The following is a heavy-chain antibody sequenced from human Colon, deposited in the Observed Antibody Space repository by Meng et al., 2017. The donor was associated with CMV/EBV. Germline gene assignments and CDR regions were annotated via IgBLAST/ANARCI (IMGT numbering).Heavy chain of an antibody. CDR2: INHSGGT. CDR3: ARDLKALWGGYPLWGY. D-gene: IGHD3-3*01. CDR1: GGSFGSYC. Sequence: YGGSFGSYCWSWVRQPPGKGLEWIEEINHSGGTNYNPSLKSRVTISVDTSKSQFSLKLSSVTAADTAVYYCARDLKALWGGYPLWGYWGQGTLVTVSS. J-gene: IGHJ4*02. V-gene: IGHV4-34*01.